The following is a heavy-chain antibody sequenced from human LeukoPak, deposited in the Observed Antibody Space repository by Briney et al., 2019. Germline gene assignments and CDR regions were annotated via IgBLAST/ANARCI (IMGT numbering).Heavy chain of an antibody. CDR2: IYYSGST. CDR3: ASRRVLGYCSSTSCYANWFDP. Sequence: SETLSLTCTVSGGSINSYYWSWIRQPPGKGLEWIGYIYYSGSTNYNPSLKSRVTISVDTSKNQFSLKLSSVTAADTAVYYCASRRVLGYCSSTSCYANWFDPWGQGTLVTVSS. D-gene: IGHD2-2*01. J-gene: IGHJ5*02. CDR1: GGSINSYY. V-gene: IGHV4-59*12.